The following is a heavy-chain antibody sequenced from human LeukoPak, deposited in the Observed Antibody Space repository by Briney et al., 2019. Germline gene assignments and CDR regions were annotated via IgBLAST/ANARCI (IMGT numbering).Heavy chain of an antibody. D-gene: IGHD5-18*01. J-gene: IGHJ4*02. Sequence: GGSLRLSCAASGFTFSSYAMHWVRQAPGKGLEWVAVISYDGSNKYYADSVKSRFTISRDNSKNTLYLQMNSLRAEDTAVYYCARDSYGLDYWGQGTLVAVSS. CDR3: ARDSYGLDY. CDR1: GFTFSSYA. CDR2: ISYDGSNK. V-gene: IGHV3-30-3*01.